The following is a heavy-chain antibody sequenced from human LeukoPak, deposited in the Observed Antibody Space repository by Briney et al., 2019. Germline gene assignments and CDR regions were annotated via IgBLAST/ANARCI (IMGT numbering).Heavy chain of an antibody. CDR2: ISSNGGST. J-gene: IGHJ4*02. CDR1: GFTFSSYA. Sequence: PGGSLRLSCAASGFTFSSYAMHWVRQAPGKGLEYVSAISSNGGSTYYANSVKGRFTISRDNSKNTLYLQMGSLRAEDMAVYYCARDQLLWFGAFEYWGQGTLVNVSS. V-gene: IGHV3-64*01. CDR3: ARDQLLWFGAFEY. D-gene: IGHD3-10*01.